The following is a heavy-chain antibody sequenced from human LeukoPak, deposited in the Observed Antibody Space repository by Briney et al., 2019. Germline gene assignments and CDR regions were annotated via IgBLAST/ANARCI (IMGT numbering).Heavy chain of an antibody. CDR1: GYTFTSYY. V-gene: IGHV1-46*01. CDR3: ARDRWDTAMADDAFDI. D-gene: IGHD5-18*01. J-gene: IGHJ3*02. Sequence: ASVKVSCKASGYTFTSYYMHWVRQAPGQGLEWMGIINPSGGSTSYAQKLQGRVTMTRDTSTSTVHMELSSLRSEDTAVYYCARDRWDTAMADDAFDIWGQGTMVTVSS. CDR2: INPSGGST.